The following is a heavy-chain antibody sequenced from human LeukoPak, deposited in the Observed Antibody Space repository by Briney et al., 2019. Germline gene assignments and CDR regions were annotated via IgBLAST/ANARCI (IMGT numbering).Heavy chain of an antibody. CDR2: ISYTGGST. CDR3: SRAQFTMRFYYGMDV. D-gene: IGHD2-2*01. CDR1: GFTFSSYA. J-gene: IGHJ6*02. V-gene: IGHV3-30*04. Sequence: GGSLRLSCAASGFTFSSYAMHWVRQAPGKGLEWVSGISYTGGSTYYADSVKGRFSISRDNSKNTLYLQMNSLRAEDTAVYYCSRAQFTMRFYYGMDVWGQGTTVTVSS.